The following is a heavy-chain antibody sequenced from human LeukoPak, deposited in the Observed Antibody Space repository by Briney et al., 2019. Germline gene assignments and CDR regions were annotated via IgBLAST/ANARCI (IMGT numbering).Heavy chain of an antibody. V-gene: IGHV4-39*07. D-gene: IGHD4-23*01. J-gene: IGHJ5*02. Sequence: KPSETLSLTCTVSGGSISSSSYYWGWIRQPPGKGLEWIGSIYYSGSTYYNPSLKSRVTISVDTSKNQFSLKLSSVTAADTAVYYCARDRVVTPWREAHGFDPWGQGTLVTVSS. CDR3: ARDRVVTPWREAHGFDP. CDR2: IYYSGST. CDR1: GGSISSSSYY.